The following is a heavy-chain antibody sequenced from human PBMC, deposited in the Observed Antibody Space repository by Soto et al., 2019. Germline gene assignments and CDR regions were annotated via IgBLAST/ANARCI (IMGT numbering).Heavy chain of an antibody. CDR3: ARDPRYNWNDRGAFDI. V-gene: IGHV3-11*01. Sequence: GGSLRLSCAASGFTFSDYYMSWIRQAPGKGLEWVSYISSSGSTIYYADSVKGRFTISRDNAKNSLYLQMNSLRAEDTAVYYCARDPRYNWNDRGAFDIWGQGTMVTVSS. CDR2: ISSSGSTI. CDR1: GFTFSDYY. D-gene: IGHD1-1*01. J-gene: IGHJ3*02.